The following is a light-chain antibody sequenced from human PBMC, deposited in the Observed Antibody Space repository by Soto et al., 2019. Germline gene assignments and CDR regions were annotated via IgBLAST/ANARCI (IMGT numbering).Light chain of an antibody. V-gene: IGKV1-33*01. CDR1: QDISNY. CDR3: KQSHNLPLT. Sequence: DIPLTQSPSSLPASVGDRVTITCQASQDISNYLNWYQQKPGKAPELLINDASNLEMGVPSRFSGVGSGTDFTFTISSLKPEDIATYFCKQSHNLPLTFRVGTKVDI. J-gene: IGKJ4*01. CDR2: DAS.